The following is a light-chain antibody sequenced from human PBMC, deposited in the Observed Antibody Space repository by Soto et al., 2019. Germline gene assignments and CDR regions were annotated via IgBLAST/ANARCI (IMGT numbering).Light chain of an antibody. CDR1: SSNIGSNT. Sequence: QSVLTQPPSASGTPGQRVTISCSGSSSNIGSNTVNWYQQLPGTAPKLLIYSNNQRPSGVPDRFSGSKSGTSASLAISGLQFEDEGDYYCAAFDYRPRVFGGGTKLTVL. CDR3: AAFDYRPRV. J-gene: IGLJ3*02. V-gene: IGLV1-44*01. CDR2: SNN.